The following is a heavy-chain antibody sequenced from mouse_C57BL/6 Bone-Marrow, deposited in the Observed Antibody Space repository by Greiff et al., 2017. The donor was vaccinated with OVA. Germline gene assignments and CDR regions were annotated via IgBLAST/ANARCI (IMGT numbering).Heavy chain of an antibody. V-gene: IGHV8-12*01. CDR1: GFSLSTSGMG. Sequence: QVQLKEPGPGILQPSQTLSLTCYFSGFSLSTSGMGVSWMRQPSGKGLVWLAHINWDDDKRNNPSLKSRLTTSKDTSRTQVFLKITRVDTADTATYYCARSGGLWAWFAYWGQGTLVTVSA. J-gene: IGHJ3*01. CDR2: INWDDDK. D-gene: IGHD1-1*02. CDR3: ARSGGLWAWFAY.